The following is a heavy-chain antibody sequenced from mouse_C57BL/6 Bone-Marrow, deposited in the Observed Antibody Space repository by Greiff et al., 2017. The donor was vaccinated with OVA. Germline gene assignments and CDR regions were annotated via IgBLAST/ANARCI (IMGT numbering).Heavy chain of an antibody. J-gene: IGHJ2*01. CDR1: GFTFTNYY. V-gene: IGHV7-3*01. CDR3: ARYKGRVAVDYFDY. Sequence: EVQGVESGGGLVQPGDSLSLSCAASGFTFTNYYMSWVRQPPGKALEWLAFIRNKPNGSTTEYSASVKCLFTISRDNSQSILYLQMNALRAEDSATYYCARYKGRVAVDYFDYWGQGTALTVSS. CDR2: IRNKPNGSTT. D-gene: IGHD1-1*01.